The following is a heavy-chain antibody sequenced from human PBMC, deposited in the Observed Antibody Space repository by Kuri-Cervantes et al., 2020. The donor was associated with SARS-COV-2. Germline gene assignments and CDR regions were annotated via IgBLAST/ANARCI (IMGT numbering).Heavy chain of an antibody. J-gene: IGHJ6*02. D-gene: IGHD3-9*01. CDR3: TTIWLFRDIYYYGMDV. V-gene: IGHV3-15*01. Sequence: GGSLRLSCAASGLTFSTFAMGWVRQAPGKGLEWVGRIKSKTDGGTTDYAAPVKGRFTISRDDSKNTLYLQMNSLKTEDTAVYYCTTIWLFRDIYYYGMDVWGQGTTVTVSS. CDR2: IKSKTDGGTT. CDR1: GLTFSTFA.